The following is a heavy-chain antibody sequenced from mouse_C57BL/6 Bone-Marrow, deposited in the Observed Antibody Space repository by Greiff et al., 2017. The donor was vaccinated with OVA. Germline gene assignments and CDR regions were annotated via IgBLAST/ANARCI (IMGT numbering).Heavy chain of an antibody. J-gene: IGHJ4*01. CDR3: AREGSEDAMDY. Sequence: VQLQQSGAELVRPGTSVKMSCKASGYTFTNYWIGWAKQRPGHGLEWIGDIYPGGGYTNYNEKFKGKATLTADKSSSTAYMQFSSLTSEDSAIYYCAREGSEDAMDYWGQGTSVTVSS. CDR1: GYTFTNYW. V-gene: IGHV1-63*01. CDR2: IYPGGGYT.